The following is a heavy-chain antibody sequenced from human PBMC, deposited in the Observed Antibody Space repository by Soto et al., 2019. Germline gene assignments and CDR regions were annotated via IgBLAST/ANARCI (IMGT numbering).Heavy chain of an antibody. D-gene: IGHD2-15*01. CDR1: GFTFTSSA. J-gene: IGHJ6*02. V-gene: IGHV1-58*01. CDR2: IVVGSGNT. CDR3: AXPSPPHSGVHYYYGMDV. Sequence: ASVKVSCKASGFTFTSSAVQWVRQARGQRLEWIGWIVVGSGNTNYAQKFQERVTITRDMSTSTAYMELSSLRSEDTAGYYCAXPSPPHSGVHYYYGMDVWGQGTTVTVSS.